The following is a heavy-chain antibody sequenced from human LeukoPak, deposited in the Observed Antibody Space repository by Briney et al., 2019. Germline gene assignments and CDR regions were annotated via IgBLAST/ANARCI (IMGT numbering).Heavy chain of an antibody. Sequence: SETLSLTCTASGGSISSYYWSWIRQPPGKGLEWIGYSYCSGSTNYNPSLKSRVTISVDTSKNQFSLKLSSVTAADTAVYYCARGGKMYSSSWYASNYYGMDVWGQGTTVTVSS. J-gene: IGHJ6*02. CDR1: GGSISSYY. CDR2: SYCSGST. D-gene: IGHD6-13*01. CDR3: ARGGKMYSSSWYASNYYGMDV. V-gene: IGHV4-59*01.